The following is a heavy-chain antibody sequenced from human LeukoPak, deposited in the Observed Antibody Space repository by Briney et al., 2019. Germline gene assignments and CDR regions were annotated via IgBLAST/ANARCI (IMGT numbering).Heavy chain of an antibody. J-gene: IGHJ4*02. CDR1: GGTFSSYA. Sequence: SVKVSCKASGGTFSSYAISWVRQAPGQGLEWMGRIIPIFGTANYAQKFQGRVTITADKSTSTAYMELSSMRSEDTAVYYCARELGVLRFLEWLPYYFDYWGQGTLVTVSS. CDR2: IIPIFGTA. D-gene: IGHD3-3*01. CDR3: ARELGVLRFLEWLPYYFDY. V-gene: IGHV1-69*06.